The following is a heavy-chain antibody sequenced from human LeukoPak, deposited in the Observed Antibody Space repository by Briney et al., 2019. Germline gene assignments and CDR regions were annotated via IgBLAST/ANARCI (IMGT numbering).Heavy chain of an antibody. CDR3: AKDPNGDYIGTFDI. Sequence: PGGSLRLSCAASGFTFSSYWMHWVRQAPGKGLVWVSRINSDGSSTSYADSVKGRFTISRDNSRSTLYLQMNSLTAEDTAVYFCAKDPNGDYIGTFDIWGQGTMVTVSS. CDR2: INSDGSST. V-gene: IGHV3-74*01. J-gene: IGHJ3*02. D-gene: IGHD4-17*01. CDR1: GFTFSSYW.